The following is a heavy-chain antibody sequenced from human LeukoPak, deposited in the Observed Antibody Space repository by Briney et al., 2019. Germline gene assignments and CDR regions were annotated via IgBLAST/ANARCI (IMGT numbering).Heavy chain of an antibody. CDR1: GGSFSGYY. CDR2: INHSGST. V-gene: IGHV4-34*01. J-gene: IGHJ5*02. D-gene: IGHD3-10*01. Sequence: HSETLSLTCAVYGGSFSGYYWSWIRQPPGKGLEWIGEINHSGSTNYNPSLKRRVTISLDTSKNQFSLKLSSVTAADTAVYYCAKSLYGSGSYYNWFDPWGQGTLVTVSS. CDR3: AKSLYGSGSYYNWFDP.